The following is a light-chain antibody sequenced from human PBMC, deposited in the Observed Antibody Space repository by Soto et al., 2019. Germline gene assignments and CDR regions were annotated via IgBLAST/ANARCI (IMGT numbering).Light chain of an antibody. CDR1: QSVSTN. Sequence: EIVFTQSPCTLSLSTGERATLSCRASQSVSTNLAWYQQKPGQAPRLLIYGASTRATDIPARFSGSGSGTEFTLTISSLQSEDFAVYYCQQYNNWPLTFGGGTKVDIK. J-gene: IGKJ4*01. CDR2: GAS. CDR3: QQYNNWPLT. V-gene: IGKV3-15*01.